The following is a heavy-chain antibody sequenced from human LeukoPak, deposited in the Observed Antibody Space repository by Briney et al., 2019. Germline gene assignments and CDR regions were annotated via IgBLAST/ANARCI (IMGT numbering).Heavy chain of an antibody. Sequence: GGSLRLSCAGSGFSFSDYFMSWVRQAPGKGLEWVSYISSSGSATTYADSVRGRFTVSRDNAMNSLYLQMNSLRAEDTAVYYCARDLAYGYEEFDYWGQGTLVTVSS. CDR3: ARDLAYGYEEFDY. J-gene: IGHJ4*02. CDR2: ISSSGSAT. D-gene: IGHD5-18*01. CDR1: GFSFSDYF. V-gene: IGHV3-11*01.